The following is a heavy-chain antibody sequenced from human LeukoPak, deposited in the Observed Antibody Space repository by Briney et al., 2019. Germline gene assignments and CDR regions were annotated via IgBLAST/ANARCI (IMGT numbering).Heavy chain of an antibody. V-gene: IGHV3-48*04. Sequence: GWSLRLSCAASGFTFSRFGMSWVRQAPGKGLGWVSYVSSSGSTRYYADSVKGRFTSSRDNAKNSLYLQMNSLRAEDAAVYYCARSGYSYGTPHDYWGQGPLVTVSS. CDR2: VSSSGSTR. D-gene: IGHD5-18*01. J-gene: IGHJ4*02. CDR3: ARSGYSYGTPHDY. CDR1: GFTFSRFG.